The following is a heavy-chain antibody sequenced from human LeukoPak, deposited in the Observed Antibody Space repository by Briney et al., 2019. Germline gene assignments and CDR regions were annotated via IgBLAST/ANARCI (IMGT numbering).Heavy chain of an antibody. CDR3: ARDSLVRGVIDY. J-gene: IGHJ4*02. CDR1: GGSISSYY. CDR2: IYYSGST. D-gene: IGHD3-10*01. V-gene: IGHV4-59*01. Sequence: SETLSLTCTVSGGSISSYYWSWIRQPPGKGLEWIGYIYYSGSTNYNPPLKSRVTISVDTSKNQFSLKLSSVTAADTAVYYCARDSLVRGVIDYWGQGTLVTVSS.